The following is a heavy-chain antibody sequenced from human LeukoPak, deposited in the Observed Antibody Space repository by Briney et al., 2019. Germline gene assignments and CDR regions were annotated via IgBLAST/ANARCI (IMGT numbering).Heavy chain of an antibody. CDR2: ISGSGGST. J-gene: IGHJ4*02. CDR3: ARDPAGAVAGRGDY. Sequence: PGGSLRLSCAASGFTFSSYAMGWVRQAPGKGLEWVSAISGSGGSTYYADSVKGRFTISRDNSKNTLYLQMNSLRAEDTAVYYCARDPAGAVAGRGDYWGQGTLVTVSS. D-gene: IGHD6-19*01. V-gene: IGHV3-23*01. CDR1: GFTFSSYA.